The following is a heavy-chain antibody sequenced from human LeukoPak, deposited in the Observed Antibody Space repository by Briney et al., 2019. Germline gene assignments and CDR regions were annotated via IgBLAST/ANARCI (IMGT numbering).Heavy chain of an antibody. J-gene: IGHJ4*02. CDR2: MSNSGST. V-gene: IGHV4-39*01. CDR3: ARRSQAAAGRGIDY. D-gene: IGHD6-13*01. Sequence: SETLSLTCTVSGGSISSRSYYWGWIRQSPGKGLEWIGTMSNSGSTYYNPSLKSRVTISGDTAKNQFSLKLSSVTAADTAVYYCARRSQAAAGRGIDYWGQGTLVTVSS. CDR1: GGSISSRSYY.